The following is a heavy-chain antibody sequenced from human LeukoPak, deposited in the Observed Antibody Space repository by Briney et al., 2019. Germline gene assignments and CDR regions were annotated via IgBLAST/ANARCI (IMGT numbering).Heavy chain of an antibody. CDR3: AREALGNWYFDL. Sequence: GASVKVSCKASGGTFSSYAISWVRQAPGQGLEWMGGIIPIFGTANYAQKFQGRVTITADESTSTAYMELSSLRSEDTAVYYCAREALGNWYFDLWGRGTLVTVSS. V-gene: IGHV1-69*13. CDR1: GGTFSSYA. J-gene: IGHJ2*01. D-gene: IGHD7-27*01. CDR2: IIPIFGTA.